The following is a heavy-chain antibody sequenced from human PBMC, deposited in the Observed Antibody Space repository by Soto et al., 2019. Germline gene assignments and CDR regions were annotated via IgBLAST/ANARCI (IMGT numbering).Heavy chain of an antibody. CDR2: IYHSESA. J-gene: IGHJ6*02. CDR3: ARALYYYGMDV. V-gene: IGHV4-30-4*01. Sequence: QVQLQESGPGLVKPSQTLSLTCTVSGGSISSGDYYWSWIRQPPGKGLEWIGYIYHSESAFYNPSLKSRIPMSIDTATNRFSLRLASVSGADTAVYFCARALYYYGMDVWGPGTTVTVSS. CDR1: GGSISSGDYY.